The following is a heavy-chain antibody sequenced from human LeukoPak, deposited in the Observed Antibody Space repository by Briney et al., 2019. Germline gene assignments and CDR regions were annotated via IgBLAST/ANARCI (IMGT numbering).Heavy chain of an antibody. D-gene: IGHD2-2*02. Sequence: PSETLSLTCTVSGGSISSSSYYWGWIRQPPGKGLEWIGSIYYSGSTYYNPSLKSRVTISVDTSKNQFSLKLSSVAAADTAVYYCAKDKTAIDYFDYWGQGTLVTVSS. CDR1: GGSISSSSYY. CDR3: AKDKTAIDYFDY. J-gene: IGHJ4*02. V-gene: IGHV4-39*02. CDR2: IYYSGST.